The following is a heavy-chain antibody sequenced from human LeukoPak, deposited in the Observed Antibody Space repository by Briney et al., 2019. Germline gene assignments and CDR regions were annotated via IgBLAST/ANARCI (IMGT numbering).Heavy chain of an antibody. CDR3: AVKGGYNDLDAPFDY. D-gene: IGHD5-12*01. V-gene: IGHV3-74*01. CDR1: GFPFSNYW. Sequence: GGSLRLSCAASGFPFSNYWMHWVRQPPGKGLEWVSRVNGDGSTTTYADSVKGRFTISRDNAKSTLYLQMNGLRVEDTAIYYCAVKGGYNDLDAPFDYWGPGTLVTVSS. CDR2: VNGDGSTT. J-gene: IGHJ4*02.